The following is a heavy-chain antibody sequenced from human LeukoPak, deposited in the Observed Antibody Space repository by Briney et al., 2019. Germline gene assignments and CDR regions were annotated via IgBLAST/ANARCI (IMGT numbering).Heavy chain of an antibody. CDR2: ISGSGGST. V-gene: IGHV3-23*01. Sequence: GGSLRLSCAASGFTFSSYAMSWVRQAPGKGLEWVSAISGSGGSTYYADSVKGRFTISRDNAKNSLYLQMNSLRAEDTAVYYCARGPNGRDFDDNYWGQGTLVTVSS. CDR3: ARGPNGRDFDDNY. CDR1: GFTFSSYA. D-gene: IGHD3-9*01. J-gene: IGHJ4*02.